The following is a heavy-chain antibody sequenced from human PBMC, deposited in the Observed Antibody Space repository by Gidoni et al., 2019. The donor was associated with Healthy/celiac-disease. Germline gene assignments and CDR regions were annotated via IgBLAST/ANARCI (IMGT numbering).Heavy chain of an antibody. J-gene: IGHJ4*02. CDR2: ISAYNGNT. V-gene: IGHV1-18*01. D-gene: IGHD6-19*01. Sequence: QVQLVQSGAEVKKPGASVKFSCKASGYTFTSYGISWVRQAPGQGLEWMGWISAYNGNTNYAQKRQGRVTMTTDTSTSTAYMELRSLRSDDTAVYYCARGMLDRRWLVLHYFDYWGQGTLVTVSS. CDR3: ARGMLDRRWLVLHYFDY. CDR1: GYTFTSYG.